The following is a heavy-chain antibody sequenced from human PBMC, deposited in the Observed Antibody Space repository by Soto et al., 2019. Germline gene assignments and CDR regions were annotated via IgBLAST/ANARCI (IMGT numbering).Heavy chain of an antibody. CDR1: GFIFSTYW. CDR3: AVRADAAFDY. CDR2: INRDGTIT. Sequence: GESLKISCTASGFIFSTYWVHWVRQAPGEGLLWVSRINRDGTITNYADSVKGRFTVSSDNAKNTVFLQMNSLRVEDTAVYFCAVRADAAFDYWGQGTLVTVSS. V-gene: IGHV3-74*01. J-gene: IGHJ4*02. D-gene: IGHD2-2*01.